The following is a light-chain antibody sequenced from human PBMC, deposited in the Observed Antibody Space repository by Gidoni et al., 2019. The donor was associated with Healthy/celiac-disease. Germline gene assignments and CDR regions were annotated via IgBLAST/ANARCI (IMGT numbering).Light chain of an antibody. J-gene: IGKJ3*01. V-gene: IGKV1-39*01. CDR2: AAS. Sequence: DIQMTQSPSSLSASVGDRVTITCRASQSISSYLNWYQQKPGKAPKLLIYAASRLQSGVPSRVSGSGSGTDFTLNISSLKTEDFATYYCQQRYSTPFTFGPGTKVDIK. CDR3: QQRYSTPFT. CDR1: QSISSY.